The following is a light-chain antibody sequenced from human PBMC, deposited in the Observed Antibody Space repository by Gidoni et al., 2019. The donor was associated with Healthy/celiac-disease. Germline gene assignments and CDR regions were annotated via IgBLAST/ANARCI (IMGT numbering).Light chain of an antibody. J-gene: IGKJ4*01. CDR2: GAS. V-gene: IGKV3-15*01. Sequence: EIVLTQSPATLSVSPGERATLSCRASQSVSSNLAWSQQKPGQAPRLLIYGASTRATGIPARFSGSGSGTDFTLTICSLQSEDFAVYYCQQYNNWPGTFGGGTKVEIK. CDR3: QQYNNWPGT. CDR1: QSVSSN.